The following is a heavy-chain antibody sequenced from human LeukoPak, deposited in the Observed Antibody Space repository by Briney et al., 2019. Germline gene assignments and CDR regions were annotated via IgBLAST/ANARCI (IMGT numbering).Heavy chain of an antibody. V-gene: IGHV3-74*01. D-gene: IGHD6-19*01. J-gene: IGHJ4*02. Sequence: GGSLRLSCAASGFTFSRYWIHWVRQIPGKGLEWVSRINPDGSSTTYADSVKGRFTISRDNAKNSLYLQMNSLRAEDTAVYYCARLGLYSSGWAYYFDYWGQGTLVTVSS. CDR2: INPDGSST. CDR3: ARLGLYSSGWAYYFDY. CDR1: GFTFSRYW.